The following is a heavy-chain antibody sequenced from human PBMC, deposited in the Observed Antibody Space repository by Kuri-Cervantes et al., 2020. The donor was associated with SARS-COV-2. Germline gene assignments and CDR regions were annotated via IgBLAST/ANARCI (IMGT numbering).Heavy chain of an antibody. CDR2: ISSSSSYI. J-gene: IGHJ6*03. D-gene: IGHD5-12*01. V-gene: IGHV3-21*01. CDR1: GFTFTNAW. CDR3: ARTINQGDSGYETLYYYMDV. Sequence: LSLTCAASGFTFTNAWMSWVRQAPGKGLEWVSSISSSSSYIYYADSVKGRFTISRDNAKNSLYLQMNSLRAEDTAVYYCARTINQGDSGYETLYYYMDVWGKGTTVTVSS.